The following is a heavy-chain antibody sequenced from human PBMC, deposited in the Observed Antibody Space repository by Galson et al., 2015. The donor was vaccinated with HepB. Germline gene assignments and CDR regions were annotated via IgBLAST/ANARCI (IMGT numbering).Heavy chain of an antibody. D-gene: IGHD6-13*01. V-gene: IGHV3-30-3*01. Sequence: LRLSCAASGFTFSSYAMHWVRQAPGKGLEWVAVISYDGSNKYYADSVKGRFTISRGNSKNTLYLQMNSLRAEDTAVYYCARDEDAGFDYWGQGTLVTVSS. CDR2: ISYDGSNK. J-gene: IGHJ4*02. CDR1: GFTFSSYA. CDR3: ARDEDAGFDY.